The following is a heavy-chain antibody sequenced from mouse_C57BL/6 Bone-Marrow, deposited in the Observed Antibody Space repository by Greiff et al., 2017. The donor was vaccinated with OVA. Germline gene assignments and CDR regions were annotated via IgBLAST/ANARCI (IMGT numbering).Heavy chain of an antibody. CDR3: VNCHWYFDV. Sequence: QVQLQQPGAELVRPGSSVKLSCKASGYTFTSYWMDWVKQRPGQGLEWIGNIYPSDSETPYNQKFKDKATLTVDKSSSTAYMQLSSLTSEDSAVYDCVNCHWYFDVWGTGTTVTVSS. D-gene: IGHD4-1*01. CDR2: IYPSDSET. V-gene: IGHV1-61*01. J-gene: IGHJ1*03. CDR1: GYTFTSYW.